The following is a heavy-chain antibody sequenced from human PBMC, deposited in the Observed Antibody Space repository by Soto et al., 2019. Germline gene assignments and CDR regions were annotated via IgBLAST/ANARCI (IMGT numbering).Heavy chain of an antibody. CDR1: GFTVSNNY. D-gene: IGHD1-26*01. J-gene: IGHJ4*02. V-gene: IGHV3-66*01. CDR3: ARGGSGSQTVGY. Sequence: EVQVVESGGGLVQPGGSLRLSCAASGFTVSNNYMTWVRQAPGKGLEWVSLIYSRGGTDYADSVKGRFTISRDNSKNMVYLQVNSLRVEDTAVYYCARGGSGSQTVGYWGQGARVTVSS. CDR2: IYSRGGT.